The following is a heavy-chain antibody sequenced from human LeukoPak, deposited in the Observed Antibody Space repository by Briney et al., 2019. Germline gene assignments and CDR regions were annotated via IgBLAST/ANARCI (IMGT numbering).Heavy chain of an antibody. Sequence: GGSLRLSCAASGFTFINALMSWVRQAPGEGLEWVARIKSKTDGETTEYAGRGKGTFTISRADSQSTLYLQMNSLKTEDTGVYYCTTEVWNWGQGTLVTVSS. CDR2: IKSKTDGETT. V-gene: IGHV3-15*01. CDR1: GFTFINAL. CDR3: TTEVWN. D-gene: IGHD2-21*01. J-gene: IGHJ4*01.